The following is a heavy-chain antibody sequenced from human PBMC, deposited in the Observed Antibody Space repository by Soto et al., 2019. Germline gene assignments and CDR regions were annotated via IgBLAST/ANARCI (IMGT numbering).Heavy chain of an antibody. CDR2: ISYDGSNK. Sequence: PGGSLRLSCTASGFTFSSYAMHWVRQAPGKGLEWVAVISYDGSNKYYADSVKGRFTISRDNSKNTLYLQMNSLRAEDTAVYYCARAPGRDGYNLLFWGRYYYGMDVWGKGTTVTSP. V-gene: IGHV3-30-3*01. D-gene: IGHD5-12*01. CDR1: GFTFSSYA. CDR3: ARAPGRDGYNLLFWGRYYYGMDV. J-gene: IGHJ6*04.